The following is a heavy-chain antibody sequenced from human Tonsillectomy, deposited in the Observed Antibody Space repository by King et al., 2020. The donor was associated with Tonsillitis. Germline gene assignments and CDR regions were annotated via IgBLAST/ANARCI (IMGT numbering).Heavy chain of an antibody. V-gene: IGHV3-11*05. J-gene: IGHJ2*01. CDR3: ARVPKLEDWYFDL. CDR1: GFTFSDYY. D-gene: IGHD1-1*01. Sequence: VQLVESGGGLVKPGGSLRLFCAASGFTFSDYYMSWIRQAPGKGLEWVSYIRGNSGYTNYADPLGGRFTISRDNAKNSLYLQMNSLRAEDTALYYCARVPKLEDWYFDLWGRGTLVTVSS. CDR2: IRGNSGYT.